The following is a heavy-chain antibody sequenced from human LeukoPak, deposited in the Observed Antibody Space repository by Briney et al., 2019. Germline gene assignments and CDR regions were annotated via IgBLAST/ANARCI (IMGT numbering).Heavy chain of an antibody. V-gene: IGHV3-7*01. D-gene: IGHD6-6*01. J-gene: IGHJ6*03. CDR2: IKQDGSER. CDR1: GFSMSVYW. Sequence: GGSLRLSCEASGFSMSVYWMSWVRQAPGKGLEWVGNIKQDGSERNYVDSVKGRFTISRDNAKKSLYLQMNSLRAEDTAVYYCVKTPARNYYYYMDVWGKGTTVTVSS. CDR3: VKTPARNYYYYMDV.